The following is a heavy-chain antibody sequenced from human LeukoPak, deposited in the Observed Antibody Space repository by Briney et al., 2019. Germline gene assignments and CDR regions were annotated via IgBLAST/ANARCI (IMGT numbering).Heavy chain of an antibody. J-gene: IGHJ4*02. CDR1: GASISTYY. CDR3: ARRGYYYDRSGYYYFDY. V-gene: IGHV4-59*08. D-gene: IGHD3-22*01. CDR2: IHYSGTT. Sequence: SETLSLTCTVSGASISTYYWSWIRQPPGKGLEWIGCIHYSGTTDYNPSLKSRATTSVDTSENQFSLKLSSVTAADTAVYYCARRGYYYDRSGYYYFDYWGQGTLVTVSS.